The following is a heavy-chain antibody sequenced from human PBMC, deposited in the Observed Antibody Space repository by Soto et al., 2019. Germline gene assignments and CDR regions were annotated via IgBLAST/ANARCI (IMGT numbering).Heavy chain of an antibody. CDR3: ARGVTTVTTLDYYFDY. CDR1: GFTFSSYD. J-gene: IGHJ4*02. D-gene: IGHD4-17*01. Sequence: GGSLRLSCAASGFTFSSYDMHWVRQATGKGLEWVSAIGTAGDTYYPGSVKGRFTISRENAKNSLYLQMNSLRAGDTAVYYCARGVTTVTTLDYYFDYWGQGTLVTVSS. V-gene: IGHV3-13*01. CDR2: IGTAGDT.